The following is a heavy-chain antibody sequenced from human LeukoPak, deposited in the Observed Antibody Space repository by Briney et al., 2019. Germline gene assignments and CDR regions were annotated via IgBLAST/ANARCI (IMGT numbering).Heavy chain of an antibody. CDR1: GFTFSSYG. J-gene: IGHJ6*03. D-gene: IGHD1-26*01. CDR2: ISGSGGST. V-gene: IGHV3-23*01. CDR3: AKGGRRRALLGYYYYYMDV. Sequence: TGGSLRLSCAASGFTFSSYGMSWVRQAPGKGLEWVSAISGSGGSTYYADSVKGRFTISRDNSKNTLYLQMNSLRAEDTAVYYCAKGGRRRALLGYYYYYMDVWGKGTTVTISS.